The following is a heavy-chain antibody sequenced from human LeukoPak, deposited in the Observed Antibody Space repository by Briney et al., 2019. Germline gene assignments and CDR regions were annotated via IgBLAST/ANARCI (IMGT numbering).Heavy chain of an antibody. D-gene: IGHD4-17*01. V-gene: IGHV1-46*01. CDR1: GYTFTSYY. J-gene: IGHJ6*02. CDR2: INPSGGST. CDR3: AREGRGTVTTLNLFGMGMDV. Sequence: ASLKVSCKASGYTFTSYYMHWVRQAPGQGLEWMGIINPSGGSTSYAQKCQGRVTMTRDTSTSTVYMELSSLRSEDTAVYYCAREGRGTVTTLNLFGMGMDVWGQGTTVTVSS.